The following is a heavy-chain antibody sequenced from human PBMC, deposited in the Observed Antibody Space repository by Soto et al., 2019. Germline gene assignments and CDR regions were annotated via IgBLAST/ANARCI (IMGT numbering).Heavy chain of an antibody. CDR2: INPNSGNT. V-gene: IGHV1-8*01. CDR1: GYTFSGYD. D-gene: IGHD1-26*01. Sequence: GASVKVSCKASGYTFSGYDIHWVRQASGQGLEWMGFINPNSGNTGYADKFLGRVTLTRNNSITTDYMVLSTLRSEDTAVYYCARADGSSHDAFDIWGQGTLVTVSS. CDR3: ARADGSSHDAFDI. J-gene: IGHJ3*02.